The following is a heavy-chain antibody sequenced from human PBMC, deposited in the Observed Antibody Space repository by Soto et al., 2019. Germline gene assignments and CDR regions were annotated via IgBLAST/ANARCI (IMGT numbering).Heavy chain of an antibody. D-gene: IGHD2-21*02. CDR2: ISGSSSTI. V-gene: IGHV3-48*01. CDR3: ASATLLPYFDY. J-gene: IGHJ4*02. CDR1: GFTFSSYN. Sequence: GGSLRLSCAASGFTFSSYNMNWVRQAPGKGLEWLSYISGSSSTIKYADSVKGRFTVSRDNAENSLYLQMNSLRAEDAAVYYCASATLLPYFDYWGPGTLVTVSS.